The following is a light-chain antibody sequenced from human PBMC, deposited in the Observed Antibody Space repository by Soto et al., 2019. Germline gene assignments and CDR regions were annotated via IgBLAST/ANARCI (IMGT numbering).Light chain of an antibody. CDR3: CSYTTSSTYV. CDR2: EVN. CDR1: SSDVGNYNR. Sequence: QSALTEPASVSGSPGQSVAIFCTGTSSDVGNYNRVSWYQQPPGTAPKLMIYEVNNRPSGVPDRFSGSKSGNTASLTISGLQAEDEADYYCCSYTTSSTYVFGTGTKVTVL. V-gene: IGLV2-18*02. J-gene: IGLJ1*01.